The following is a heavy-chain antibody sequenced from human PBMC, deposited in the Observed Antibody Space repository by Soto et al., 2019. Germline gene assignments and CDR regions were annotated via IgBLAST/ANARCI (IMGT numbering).Heavy chain of an antibody. D-gene: IGHD3-10*01. J-gene: IGHJ6*02. V-gene: IGHV3-30*18. CDR1: GFTFSDYG. CDR3: AKDFKVSGSHYGTLNYYYGMDV. CDR2: ISYDGYLK. Sequence: DHLLESGGGLVQPGGSLRLSCAASGFTFSDYGMNWVRQAPGKGLEWVAVISYDGYLKYYVDSVKGRFTVARDNSKNTLFLEMNSLRVEDTAVYFCAKDFKVSGSHYGTLNYYYGMDVWGQGTTVTVSS.